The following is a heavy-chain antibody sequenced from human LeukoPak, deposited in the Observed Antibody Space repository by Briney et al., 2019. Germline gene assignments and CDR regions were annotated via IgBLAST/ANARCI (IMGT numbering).Heavy chain of an antibody. CDR3: ARALPHRRLMDTTMEQHWFDP. D-gene: IGHD5-18*01. V-gene: IGHV1-3*03. CDR1: GYTFTSNA. J-gene: IGHJ5*02. CDR2: INAGNGNT. Sequence: ASVKVSCKTSGYTFTSNAMHWVRQAPGQRLEWMGWINAGNGNTKYSQEFQGRVTITRDTSASTTYMEVSSLRSEDMAVYYCARALPHRRLMDTTMEQHWFDPWGQGTLVTVSS.